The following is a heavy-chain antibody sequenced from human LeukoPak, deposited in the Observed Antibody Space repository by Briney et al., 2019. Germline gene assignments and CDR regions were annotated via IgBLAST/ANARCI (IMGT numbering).Heavy chain of an antibody. CDR3: ARETAMVTRSHVVYPDY. CDR2: IYHSGST. CDR1: GYSISSGYY. J-gene: IGHJ4*02. D-gene: IGHD5-18*01. V-gene: IGHV4-38-2*02. Sequence: PSETLSLTCTVSGYSISSGYYWGWIRQPPGKGLEWIGSIYHSGSTYCNPSLKSRVTISVDTSKNQFSLKLSSVTAADTAVYYCARETAMVTRSHVVYPDYWGQGTLVTVSS.